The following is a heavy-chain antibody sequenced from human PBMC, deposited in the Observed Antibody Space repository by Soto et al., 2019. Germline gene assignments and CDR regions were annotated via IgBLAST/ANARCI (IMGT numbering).Heavy chain of an antibody. CDR2: ISSDGSKK. Sequence: QVQLVESGGGVVQPGRSLRLSCVASGFTFSNNGIHWVRRAPGKGLEWVAVISSDGSKKNYADSVKGLFTISRDNSKNTLYLQMHSLRAEDTAVYYCAMDLYGGSSRFDYWGQGTLVTVSS. CDR3: AMDLYGGSSRFDY. J-gene: IGHJ4*02. V-gene: IGHV3-30*03. D-gene: IGHD2-15*01. CDR1: GFTFSNNG.